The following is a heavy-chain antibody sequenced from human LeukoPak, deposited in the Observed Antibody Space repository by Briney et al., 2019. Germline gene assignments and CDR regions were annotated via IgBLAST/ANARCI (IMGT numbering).Heavy chain of an antibody. CDR3: AREGRRAYSSSWYIDY. J-gene: IGHJ4*02. CDR1: GYTFTGHY. D-gene: IGHD6-13*01. Sequence: ASVKVSCKASGYTFTGHYMHWVRQAPGQGLEWMGWINPNSGGTNYAQKFQGRVTMTRDTSISTAYMELSRLRSDDTAVYYCAREGRRAYSSSWYIDYWGQGTLVTVSS. CDR2: INPNSGGT. V-gene: IGHV1-2*02.